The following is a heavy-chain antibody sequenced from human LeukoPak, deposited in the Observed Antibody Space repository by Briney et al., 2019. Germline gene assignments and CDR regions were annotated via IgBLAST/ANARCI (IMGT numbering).Heavy chain of an antibody. Sequence: PSETLSLTCTVSGGSISSYYWSWIRQPPGKGLEWIGYIYYSRSTNYNPSLKSRVTISVDTSKNQFSLKLSSVTAADTAVYYCARGVVMTYFDYWGQGTLVTVSS. CDR2: IYYSRST. CDR3: ARGVVMTYFDY. J-gene: IGHJ4*02. D-gene: IGHD3-3*01. V-gene: IGHV4-59*01. CDR1: GGSISSYY.